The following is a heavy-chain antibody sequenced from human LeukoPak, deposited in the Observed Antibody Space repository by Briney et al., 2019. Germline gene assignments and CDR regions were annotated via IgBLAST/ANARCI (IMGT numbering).Heavy chain of an antibody. D-gene: IGHD5-18*01. CDR1: GFTFSSYA. V-gene: IGHV3-23*01. CDR3: AKGTHSYGTINFDY. J-gene: IGHJ4*02. Sequence: GGSLRLSCAASGFTFSSYAMSWVRQAPGKGLEWVSAVSGSGGSTYYADSLKGRFTISRDNSKNTLYLQMNSLKDEDTAVYYCAKGTHSYGTINFDYWGQGTLVTVSS. CDR2: VSGSGGST.